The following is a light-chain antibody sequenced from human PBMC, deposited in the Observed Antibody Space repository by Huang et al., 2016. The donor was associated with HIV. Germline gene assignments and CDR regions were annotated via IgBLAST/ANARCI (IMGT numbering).Light chain of an antibody. J-gene: IGKJ4*01. V-gene: IGKV1-33*01. CDR3: QHYDSLPVT. CDR2: DAS. CDR1: QDIDNF. Sequence: DIQMTQSPSSLSASIGNRVTITCQASQDIDNFLNWFQQRPGKAPKLLIYDASNLETGVPTRYSGSGSGTHFTFTISGLQPEDIATYYCQHYDSLPVTFGGGTKVEIK.